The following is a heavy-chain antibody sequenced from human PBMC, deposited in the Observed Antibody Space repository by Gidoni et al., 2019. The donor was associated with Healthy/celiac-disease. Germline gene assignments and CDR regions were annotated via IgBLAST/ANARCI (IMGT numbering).Heavy chain of an antibody. CDR2: INTSGGST. Sequence: QVQLVQSGAEVKKPGASVTVSCKAYGYCFTRYYIHWVRQAAGQGLEWMGIINTSGGSTSYAQKFQGRGTMTRYTYTSTVYMELISLRSEDTAVYYCARDQEWDLLQGYFDYWGQGTLVTVSS. J-gene: IGHJ4*02. CDR1: GYCFTRYY. V-gene: IGHV1-46*03. CDR3: ARDQEWDLLQGYFDY. D-gene: IGHD1-26*01.